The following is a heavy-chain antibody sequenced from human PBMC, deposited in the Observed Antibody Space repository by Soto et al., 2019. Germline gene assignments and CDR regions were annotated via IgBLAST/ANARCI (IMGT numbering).Heavy chain of an antibody. D-gene: IGHD6-13*01. Sequence: EVQLVESGGGLVQPGGSLRLSCAASGFTFSTYEFNWVRQAPGRGLEWISYISVSGNIIKYADSVKGRFTISRDNAENALQLHMSSLRVDDTAVYFCVRDTMRASAAASLDYWCQGTQVIFSS. V-gene: IGHV3-48*03. CDR3: VRDTMRASAAASLDY. CDR2: ISVSGNII. J-gene: IGHJ4*02. CDR1: GFTFSTYE.